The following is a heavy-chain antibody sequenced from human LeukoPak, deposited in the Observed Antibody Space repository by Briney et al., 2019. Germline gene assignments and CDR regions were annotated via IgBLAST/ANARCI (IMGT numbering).Heavy chain of an antibody. J-gene: IGHJ4*02. Sequence: GRSLRLSCAASGFTFDDYAMHWVRQAPGKGLEWVSGISWNSGSIGYADSVKGRFTISRDNAKNYLYLQMNSLRAEDTALYYCASYCSSTSCYNFNFDYWGQGTLVTVSS. CDR1: GFTFDDYA. V-gene: IGHV3-9*01. CDR2: ISWNSGSI. D-gene: IGHD2-2*02. CDR3: ASYCSSTSCYNFNFDY.